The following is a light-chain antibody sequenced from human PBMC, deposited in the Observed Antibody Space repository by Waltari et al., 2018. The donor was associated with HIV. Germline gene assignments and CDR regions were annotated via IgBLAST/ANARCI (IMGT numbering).Light chain of an antibody. Sequence: QSVLTQPPSVSGAPGQRVTISCTGGSSNIGAGYDVHWYQRLPGTAPKLRIFATINRPSGVPDRGAGSSSGTSASLAITGLQAEDEADYYCQSYDSSLTMVFGGGTKVTVL. V-gene: IGLV1-40*01. CDR3: QSYDSSLTMV. CDR1: SSNIGAGYD. J-gene: IGLJ2*01. CDR2: ATI.